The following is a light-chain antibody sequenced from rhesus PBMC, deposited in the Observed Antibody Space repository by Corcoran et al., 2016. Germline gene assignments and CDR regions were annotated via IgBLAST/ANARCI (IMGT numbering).Light chain of an antibody. Sequence: DIQMTQSPSSLSASVGDRVTITCRTSENVNNNLNWYQQKPGKAPKLLIYKASTLQSGVPSRLSGSGSGTDYTFTISSLQSEDVATYYCQHNYGTPLTFGGGTKVEIK. J-gene: IGKJ4*01. CDR2: KAS. CDR1: ENVNNN. V-gene: IGKV1-74*01. CDR3: QHNYGTPLT.